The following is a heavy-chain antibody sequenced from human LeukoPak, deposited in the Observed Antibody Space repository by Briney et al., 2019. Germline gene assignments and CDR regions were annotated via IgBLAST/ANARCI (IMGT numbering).Heavy chain of an antibody. V-gene: IGHV4-59*11. Sequence: SETLSLTCTVSGGSISSHYWSWIRQPPGEGLEWIAYISYSGSTNYNPSLKSRVTISVDTSKNQFSLKLNSVTAADTAVYYCATVERLTGYSYSYLYYFDYWGQGTLVTVSS. CDR2: ISYSGST. J-gene: IGHJ4*02. CDR3: ATVERLTGYSYSYLYYFDY. D-gene: IGHD5-18*01. CDR1: GGSISSHY.